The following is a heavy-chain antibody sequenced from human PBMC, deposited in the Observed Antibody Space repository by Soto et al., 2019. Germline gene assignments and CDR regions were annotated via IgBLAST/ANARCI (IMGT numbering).Heavy chain of an antibody. Sequence: PSETLSLTCTVSGGSISSSSYYWGWIRQPPGKGLEWIGSIYYSGSTYYNPSLKSRVTISVDTSKNQFSLKLSSVTAADTAVYYCARQGVAVAGTSLIYYGMDVSGQGTTVTVAS. V-gene: IGHV4-39*01. D-gene: IGHD6-19*01. CDR3: ARQGVAVAGTSLIYYGMDV. CDR2: IYYSGST. CDR1: GGSISSSSYY. J-gene: IGHJ6*02.